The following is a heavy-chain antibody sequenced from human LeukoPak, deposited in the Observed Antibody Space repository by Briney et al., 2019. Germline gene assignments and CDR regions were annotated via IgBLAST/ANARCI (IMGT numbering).Heavy chain of an antibody. CDR3: AKCPSSTWPNLYDY. Sequence: GGSLRLSCAASGFTFLSYGMHWVRQAPGRGLEWVAFIGYDGNNKYYADSVKGRFTISRDNSENTLSLQMNSLRAEDTAVYYCAKCPSSTWPNLYDYWGQGTLATVSA. D-gene: IGHD2-2*01. CDR1: GFTFLSYG. J-gene: IGHJ4*02. CDR2: IGYDGNNK. V-gene: IGHV3-30*02.